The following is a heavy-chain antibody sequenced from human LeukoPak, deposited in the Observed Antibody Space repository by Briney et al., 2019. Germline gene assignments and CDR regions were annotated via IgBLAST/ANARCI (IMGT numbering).Heavy chain of an antibody. CDR1: GFTFSSYS. V-gene: IGHV3-48*04. CDR2: ISSSSSTI. D-gene: IGHD6-13*01. Sequence: GGSLRLSCAASGFTFSSYSMNWVRQAPGKGLEWVSYISSSSSTIYYADSVKGRFTISRDNAKNSMSLQMNSLRAEGTAVYYCTREGILAGVDYWGQGTLVTVSS. CDR3: TREGILAGVDY. J-gene: IGHJ4*02.